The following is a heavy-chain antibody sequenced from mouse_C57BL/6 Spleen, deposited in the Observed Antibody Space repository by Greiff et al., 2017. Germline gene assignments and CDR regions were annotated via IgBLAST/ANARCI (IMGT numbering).Heavy chain of an antibody. CDR2: IYPGSGST. Sequence: VQLQQPGAELVKPGASVKMSCKASGYTFTSYWITWVKQRPGQGLEWIGDIYPGSGSTNYNEKFTSKATLTVATSSSTASMQLSGLTSEDSAVDCWVITTVVDYAMGYWGQGTSVTVSS. CDR1: GYTFTSYW. J-gene: IGHJ4*01. V-gene: IGHV1-55*01. D-gene: IGHD1-1*01. CDR3: VITTVVDYAMGY.